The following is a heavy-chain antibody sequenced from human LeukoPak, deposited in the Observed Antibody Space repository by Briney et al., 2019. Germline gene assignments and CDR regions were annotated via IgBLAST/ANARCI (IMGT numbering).Heavy chain of an antibody. V-gene: IGHV1-18*01. Sequence: ASVKVSCKASGYTFTSSGISWVRQAPGQGLEWMGWISAYNGNTNYAQKLQGRVTMTTDTSTSTAYMELRSLRSDDTAVYYCAREYPGRIVVAGPYDAFDIWGQGTLVTVSS. D-gene: IGHD6-19*01. CDR3: AREYPGRIVVAGPYDAFDI. CDR1: GYTFTSSG. J-gene: IGHJ3*02. CDR2: ISAYNGNT.